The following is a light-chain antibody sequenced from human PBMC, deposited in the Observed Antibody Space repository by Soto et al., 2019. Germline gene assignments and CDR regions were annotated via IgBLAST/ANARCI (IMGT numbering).Light chain of an antibody. J-gene: IGKJ5*01. CDR1: QSISTY. CDR3: QQSYMDPIT. Sequence: DIQMTQSPSILSASVGDRVTITCRASQSISTYLNWYQKKPGKAPNLLIYDAPRLQSGVPSRFSGSGGGTDFTLSISSVQPEDFATYFCQQSYMDPITFGQGTRLEIK. V-gene: IGKV1-39*01. CDR2: DAP.